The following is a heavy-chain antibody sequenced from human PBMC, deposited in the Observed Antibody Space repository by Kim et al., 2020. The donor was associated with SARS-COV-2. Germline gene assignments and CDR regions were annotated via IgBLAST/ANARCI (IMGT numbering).Heavy chain of an antibody. CDR2: LYYRGNT. V-gene: IGHV4-39*02. CDR1: GGSINSVSDY. Sequence: SETLSLTCTVSGGSINSVSDYWGWIRQPPGKGLEWIGSLYYRGNTYYNPSLESRVTISADASKNHFSLILSSVTAADTATYYCARRKLAGATRPWGPGILVTVSS. D-gene: IGHD1-26*01. J-gene: IGHJ4*02. CDR3: ARRKLAGATRP.